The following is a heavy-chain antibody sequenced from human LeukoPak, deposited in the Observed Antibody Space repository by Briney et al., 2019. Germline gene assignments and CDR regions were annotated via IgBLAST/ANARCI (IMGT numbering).Heavy chain of an antibody. V-gene: IGHV4-39*07. CDR1: GGSISSSSYY. D-gene: IGHD2-15*01. Sequence: PSETPSLTCTVSGGSISSSSYYWGWIRQPPGKGLEWIGSIYYSGSTYYNPSLKSRVTISVDTSKNQFSLKLSSVTAADTAVYYCARDGLNIPYCSGGSCYADYWGQGTLVTVSS. CDR3: ARDGLNIPYCSGGSCYADY. CDR2: IYYSGST. J-gene: IGHJ4*02.